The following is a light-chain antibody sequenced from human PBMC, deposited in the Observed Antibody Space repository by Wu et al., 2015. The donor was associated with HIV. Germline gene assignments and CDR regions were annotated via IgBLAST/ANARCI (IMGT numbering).Light chain of an antibody. J-gene: IGKJ1*01. CDR1: QSVNSN. V-gene: IGKV3-15*01. Sequence: EVVLTQSPGTLSVSPGERATLSCRASQSVNSNLAWYQQIPGQAPRPLIYDASTRATGIPARFSGSGSGTEFTLTISSMQSEDFAVYYCQQFNDWPTWTFGQGDQSGNQT. CDR2: DAS. CDR3: QQFNDWPTWT.